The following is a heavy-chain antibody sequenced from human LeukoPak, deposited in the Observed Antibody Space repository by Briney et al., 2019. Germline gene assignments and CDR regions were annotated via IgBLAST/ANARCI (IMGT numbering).Heavy chain of an antibody. J-gene: IGHJ4*02. CDR2: INHSGST. Sequence: SETLSLTCAVYNGSFSGYYWNWIRQPPGKGLEWIGEINHSGSTNYNPSLKSRVTISVDTSKNQFSLKLSSVTAADTAVYYCARLRDIVVVPAAKEQGFDYWGQGTLVTVSS. CDR3: ARLRDIVVVPAAKEQGFDY. CDR1: NGSFSGYY. D-gene: IGHD2-2*01. V-gene: IGHV4-34*01.